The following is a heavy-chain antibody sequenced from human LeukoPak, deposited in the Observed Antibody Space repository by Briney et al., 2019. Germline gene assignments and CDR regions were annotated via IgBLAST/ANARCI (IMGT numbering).Heavy chain of an antibody. CDR2: FDPEDGET. J-gene: IGHJ6*02. D-gene: IGHD2-15*01. V-gene: IGHV1-24*01. CDR1: GYTLTELS. CDR3: ATDYGGGSTDYYYYGMDV. Sequence: GASVKVSCKVSGYTLTELSMHWVRQAPGKGLEWMGGFDPEDGETIYAQRFQGRVTMTEDPSTDTAYMELSSLRSEDTAVYYCATDYGGGSTDYYYYGMDVWGQGTTVTVSS.